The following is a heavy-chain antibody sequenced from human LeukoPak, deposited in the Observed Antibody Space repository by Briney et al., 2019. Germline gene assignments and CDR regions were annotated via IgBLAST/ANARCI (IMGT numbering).Heavy chain of an antibody. V-gene: IGHV3-74*01. Sequence: GGSLRLSCAASEFPFSSYVMHWVRQVPGKGLVWVSRISHDGRSRTYADSVKGRFTISRDNVENTLYLQMNSLRVEDTAVYFCARDRDYIFFDYWGQGALVTVSS. CDR3: ARDRDYIFFDY. J-gene: IGHJ4*02. CDR2: ISHDGRSR. CDR1: EFPFSSYV. D-gene: IGHD4-4*01.